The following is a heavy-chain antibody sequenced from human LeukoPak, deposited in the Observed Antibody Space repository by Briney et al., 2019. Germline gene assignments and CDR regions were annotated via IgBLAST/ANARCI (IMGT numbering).Heavy chain of an antibody. CDR1: GFTFSSNA. J-gene: IGHJ3*02. CDR3: AREVTTMIVVVGDAFDI. D-gene: IGHD3-22*01. V-gene: IGHV3-21*01. Sequence: PGGSLRLSCAASGFTFSSNAMSWVRQAPGKGLEWVSSISSSSSYIYYADSVKGRFTISRDNAKNSLYLQMNSLRAEDTAVYYCAREVTTMIVVVGDAFDIWGQGTMVTVSS. CDR2: ISSSSSYI.